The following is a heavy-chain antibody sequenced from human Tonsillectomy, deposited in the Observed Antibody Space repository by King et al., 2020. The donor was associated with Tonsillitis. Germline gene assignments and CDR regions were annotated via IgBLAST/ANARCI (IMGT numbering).Heavy chain of an antibody. V-gene: IGHV1-3*01. D-gene: IGHD5-12*01. Sequence: QLVQSGAEVKKPGASVKVSCKASGYTFTSYAMHWVRQAPGQRLEYMGWISAGDGNTKYSQTFQGRVTFTRDTSAITAYMELSSLRSEDTAVYYCARWGYDGIPFDYWGQGTLVTVSS. J-gene: IGHJ4*02. CDR1: GYTFTSYA. CDR3: ARWGYDGIPFDY. CDR2: ISAGDGNT.